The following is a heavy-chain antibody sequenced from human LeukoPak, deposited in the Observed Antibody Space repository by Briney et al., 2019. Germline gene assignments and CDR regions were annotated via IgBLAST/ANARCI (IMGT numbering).Heavy chain of an antibody. Sequence: GGSLRLSCAAYGFTFRTYDMSWVRQTPGKVLEWVSVVGSAANTYYADSVKGRFTISRDNSKNTVYLQMNSLRVEDTAVYYCARDSSGGSYLDVWGQGATVTVSS. CDR1: GFTFRTYD. J-gene: IGHJ6*02. D-gene: IGHD1-26*01. V-gene: IGHV3-23*01. CDR2: VGSAANT. CDR3: ARDSSGGSYLDV.